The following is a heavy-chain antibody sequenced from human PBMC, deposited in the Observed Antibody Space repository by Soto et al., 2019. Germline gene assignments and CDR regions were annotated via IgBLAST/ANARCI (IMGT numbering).Heavy chain of an antibody. CDR3: AKAIRAYSYGWEAFDI. Sequence: EVQVLESGGGLVQPGGSLRLSCAASGFTFSSYAMIWVRQAPGKGLEWVSAISGSGGSTYYADSVKGRFTISRDNSKNTLYLQVNSLTAEDTAVYFCAKAIRAYSYGWEAFDIWGQGTMVTVSS. CDR2: ISGSGGST. V-gene: IGHV3-23*01. J-gene: IGHJ3*02. D-gene: IGHD5-18*01. CDR1: GFTFSSYA.